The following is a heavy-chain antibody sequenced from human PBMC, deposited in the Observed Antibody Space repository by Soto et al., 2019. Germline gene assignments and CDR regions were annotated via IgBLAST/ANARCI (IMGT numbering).Heavy chain of an antibody. CDR1: GGSISSSSYY. D-gene: IGHD3-22*01. CDR3: ARQRRYYYDSSGYPDY. Sequence: PSENLSLTCTVSGGSISSSSYYWGWIRQPPGKGLEWIGSIYYTGSTYYNPSLKSRVTISVDTSKNQFSLKLSSVTAADTAVYYCARQRRYYYDSSGYPDYWGQGTLVTVSS. CDR2: IYYTGST. J-gene: IGHJ4*02. V-gene: IGHV4-39*01.